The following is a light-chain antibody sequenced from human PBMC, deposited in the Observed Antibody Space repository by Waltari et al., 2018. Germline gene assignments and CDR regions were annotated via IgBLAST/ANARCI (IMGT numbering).Light chain of an antibody. V-gene: IGKV2-28*01. J-gene: IGKJ2*01. CDR1: QSLLHRNGKIF. CDR3: MQALQTPYT. CDR2: LAS. Sequence: DIVMTQSPLSLPVTPGEPASISCRSSQSLLHRNGKIFFDWDLKKPGQSPQVLIYLASNRASGVPDRCSGSRSGTDFTLKISRVEAEDVGVYYCMQALQTPYTFGQGTKLEIK.